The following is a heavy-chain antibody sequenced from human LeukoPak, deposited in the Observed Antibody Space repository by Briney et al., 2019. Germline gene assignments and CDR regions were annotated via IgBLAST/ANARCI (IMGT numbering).Heavy chain of an antibody. Sequence: EASVKVSCKASGYTFTGDYMHWVRQAPGQGLEWMGWINPNNGGTNYAQKFRGRVTMTRDTSISTAYMELRMLRSDDTAVYYCARADNSGYYGRGYVFDIWGQGTRVTVSS. J-gene: IGHJ3*02. CDR1: GYTFTGDY. D-gene: IGHD3-22*01. V-gene: IGHV1-2*02. CDR3: ARADNSGYYGRGYVFDI. CDR2: INPNNGGT.